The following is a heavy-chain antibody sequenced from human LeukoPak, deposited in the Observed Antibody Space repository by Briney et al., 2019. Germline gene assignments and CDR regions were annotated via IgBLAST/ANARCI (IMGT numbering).Heavy chain of an antibody. D-gene: IGHD3-9*01. Sequence: EASVTVSCKASGYTFTGYYMHWVRQAPGQGLEWMGWINPNSGGTNYAQKFQGWVTMTRDTSISTAYMELSRLRSDDTAVYYCARDLTYYDILTGYPSPGDYWGQGTLVTVSS. CDR3: ARDLTYYDILTGYPSPGDY. J-gene: IGHJ4*02. CDR1: GYTFTGYY. V-gene: IGHV1-2*04. CDR2: INPNSGGT.